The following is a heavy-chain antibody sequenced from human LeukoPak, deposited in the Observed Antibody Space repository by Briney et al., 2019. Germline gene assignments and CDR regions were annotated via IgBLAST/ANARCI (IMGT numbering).Heavy chain of an antibody. CDR3: ARFAGSGWSRFDF. J-gene: IGHJ4*02. D-gene: IGHD6-19*01. Sequence: ASVKVSFKASGYSFTTHAMQWVRQAPGQRLEWMGWTNAGNGDTQYSQEFQGRVTITRDTSASTVYMELSSLRSEDMAVYYCARFAGSGWSRFDFWGQGTLVTVSS. CDR2: TNAGNGDT. CDR1: GYSFTTHA. V-gene: IGHV1-3*02.